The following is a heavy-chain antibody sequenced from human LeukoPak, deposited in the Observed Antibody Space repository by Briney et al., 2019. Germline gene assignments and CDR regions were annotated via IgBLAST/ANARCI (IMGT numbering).Heavy chain of an antibody. J-gene: IGHJ5*02. CDR3: ARDEVEYCSGGSCYGWFDP. CDR1: GGSISSYY. Sequence: SETLSLTCTVSGGSISSYYWSWIRQPPGKGLEWIGYVYYSGSTNYNPSLKSRVTISVDTSKNQFSLKLSSVTAADTAVYYCARDEVEYCSGGSCYGWFDPWGQGTLVTVSS. D-gene: IGHD2-15*01. V-gene: IGHV4-59*01. CDR2: VYYSGST.